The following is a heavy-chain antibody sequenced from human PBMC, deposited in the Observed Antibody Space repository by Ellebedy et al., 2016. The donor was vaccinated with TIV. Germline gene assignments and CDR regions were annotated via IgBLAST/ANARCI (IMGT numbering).Heavy chain of an antibody. D-gene: IGHD6-19*01. CDR3: ARKQWLVEGWFDP. J-gene: IGHJ5*02. Sequence: AASVKVSCKASGYTFTSYGISWVRQAPGQGLEWMGWISIYNGNTNYAQNLQGRVTMTRDTSTSTAYMELRSLRSDDTAVYYCARKQWLVEGWFDPWGQGTLVTVSS. CDR1: GYTFTSYG. CDR2: ISIYNGNT. V-gene: IGHV1-18*01.